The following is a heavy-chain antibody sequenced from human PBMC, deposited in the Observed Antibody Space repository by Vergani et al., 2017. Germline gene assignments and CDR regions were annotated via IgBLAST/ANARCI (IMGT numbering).Heavy chain of an antibody. J-gene: IGHJ5*02. D-gene: IGHD6-19*01. CDR1: GTSIRSSNYY. Sequence: QLQLQESGPGLVKPSATLSLTCSVSGTSIRSSNYYWGWIRQPPGKGLEWIASSYYSGGTYYNPSLKSRVTISVDTSKNQFSLKPSSVTAADTAVYFCARHSTVEWLVKLGWIDPWGQGILVTVSS. V-gene: IGHV4-39*01. CDR2: SYYSGGT. CDR3: ARHSTVEWLVKLGWIDP.